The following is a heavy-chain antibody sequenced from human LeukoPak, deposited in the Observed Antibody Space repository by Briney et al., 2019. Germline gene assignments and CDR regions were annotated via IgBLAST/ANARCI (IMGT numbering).Heavy chain of an antibody. D-gene: IGHD6-13*01. Sequence: SVKVSCKASGGTFSSYAISWVRQAPGQGLEWMGGIIPIFGTANYAQKFQGRVTITADESASTAYMELSSLRSEDTAVYYCARDKFAAAGSNPYFDYWGQGTLVTVSS. J-gene: IGHJ4*02. CDR2: IIPIFGTA. V-gene: IGHV1-69*13. CDR3: ARDKFAAAGSNPYFDY. CDR1: GGTFSSYA.